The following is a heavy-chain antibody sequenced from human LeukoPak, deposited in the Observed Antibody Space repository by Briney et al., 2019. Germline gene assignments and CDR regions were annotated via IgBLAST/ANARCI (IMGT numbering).Heavy chain of an antibody. CDR3: ARDRDYYGSGEGDY. Sequence: ASVKVSCKASGYTFTGYYMHWVRQAPGQGPEWMGRINPNSGGTNYAQKFQGRVTMTRDTSISTAYMELSRLRSDDTAVYYCARDRDYYGSGEGDYWGQGTLVTVSS. CDR2: INPNSGGT. CDR1: GYTFTGYY. D-gene: IGHD3-10*01. V-gene: IGHV1-2*06. J-gene: IGHJ4*02.